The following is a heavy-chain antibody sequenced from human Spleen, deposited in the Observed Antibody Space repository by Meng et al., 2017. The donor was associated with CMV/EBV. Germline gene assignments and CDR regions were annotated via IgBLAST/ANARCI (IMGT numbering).Heavy chain of an antibody. CDR1: GFTFSSYG. D-gene: IGHD1-14*01. Sequence: GGSLRLSCAASGFTFSSYGMHWVRQAPGKGLEWVAFIRYDGSNKYYADSVKGRFAISRDNSKNTLYLQMNSLRAEDTAVYYCARGAEDFVGNHYLRFPWGQGTLVTVSS. V-gene: IGHV3-30*02. CDR3: ARGAEDFVGNHYLRFP. J-gene: IGHJ5*02. CDR2: IRYDGSNK.